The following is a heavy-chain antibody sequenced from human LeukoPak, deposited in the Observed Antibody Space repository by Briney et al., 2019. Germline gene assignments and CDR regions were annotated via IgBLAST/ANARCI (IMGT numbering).Heavy chain of an antibody. CDR2: INPSGGST. CDR1: GYTFTSYY. CDR3: ARMAYCSGGSCYHNWFDP. D-gene: IGHD2-15*01. J-gene: IGHJ5*02. Sequence: GASVKVSCKASGYTFTSYYMHWVRQAPGQGLEWMGIINPSGGSTSYAQKFQGRVTITRNTSISTAYMELSSLRSEDTAVYYCARMAYCSGGSCYHNWFDPWGQGTLVTVSS. V-gene: IGHV1-46*01.